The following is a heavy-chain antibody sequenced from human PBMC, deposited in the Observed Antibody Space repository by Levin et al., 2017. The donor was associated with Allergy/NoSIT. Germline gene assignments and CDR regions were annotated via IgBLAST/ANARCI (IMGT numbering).Heavy chain of an antibody. D-gene: IGHD6-6*01. CDR1: GYSFTSYW. V-gene: IGHV5-51*01. CDR3: ARYIAARPNWFDP. CDR2: IYTGDSDT. Sequence: KVSCKGSGYSFTSYWIGWVRQMPGKGLEWMGIIYTGDSDTRYSPSFQGQVTISADKSISTAYLQWSSLKASDTAMYYCARYIAARPNWFDPWGQGTLVTVSS. J-gene: IGHJ5*02.